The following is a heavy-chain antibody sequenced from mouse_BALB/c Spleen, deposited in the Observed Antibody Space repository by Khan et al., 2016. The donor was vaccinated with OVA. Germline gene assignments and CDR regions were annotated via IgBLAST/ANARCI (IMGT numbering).Heavy chain of an antibody. CDR2: IDPANADT. J-gene: IGHJ3*01. CDR3: ATLYRNPFAY. CDR1: GFNIKDTY. Sequence: EVQLQQSGAELVKPGASVKLSCTASGFNIKDTYIHWVTQRPEQVLEWIGRIDPANADTKYDPKFQGKATMTAGTSSNIAYLQISSLTSEGTAVYYCATLYRNPFAYWGQGTLVTVSA. V-gene: IGHV14-3*02. D-gene: IGHD2-1*01.